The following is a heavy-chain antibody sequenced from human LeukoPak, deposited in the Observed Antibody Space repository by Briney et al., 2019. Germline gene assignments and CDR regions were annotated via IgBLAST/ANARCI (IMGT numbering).Heavy chain of an antibody. Sequence: GGSLRLSCAASGFTFSSYEMNWVRQALGKGLEWVSYISSSGSTIYYADSVKGRFTISRDNAKNSLYLQMNSLRAEDTAVYYCARGGVRGRNAFDIWGQGTMVTVSS. D-gene: IGHD3-10*02. CDR2: ISSSGSTI. V-gene: IGHV3-48*03. CDR3: ARGGVRGRNAFDI. J-gene: IGHJ3*02. CDR1: GFTFSSYE.